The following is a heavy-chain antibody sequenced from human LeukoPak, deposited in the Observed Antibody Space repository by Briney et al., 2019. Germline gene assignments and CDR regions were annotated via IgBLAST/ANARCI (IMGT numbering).Heavy chain of an antibody. V-gene: IGHV4-59*08. Sequence: SETLCLTCTVSGGSISSYYWSWIRQPPGKGLEWIGYIYYSGSTNYNPSLKSRVTISVDTSKNQFSLKLSSVTAADTAVYYCVGTIVVVVAATPKNDYWGQGTLVTVSS. D-gene: IGHD2-15*01. CDR3: VGTIVVVVAATPKNDY. J-gene: IGHJ4*02. CDR1: GGSISSYY. CDR2: IYYSGST.